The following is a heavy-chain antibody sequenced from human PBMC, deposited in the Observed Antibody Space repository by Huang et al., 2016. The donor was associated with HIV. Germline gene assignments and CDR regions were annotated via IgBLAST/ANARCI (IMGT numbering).Heavy chain of an antibody. D-gene: IGHD2-8*01. CDR1: GYTFTDNY. CDR3: ALSMLQVAFDF. V-gene: IGHV1-2*02. Sequence: QVQLVQSGAEAKKPGASVKVSCKTSGYTFTDNYIHWIRQSPGQGFEWVGWINPNTDDTDYAQKFLGRVTLTRHTASNTAYMDLRSLRSEDTAVYYCALSMLQVAFDFWGQGTVVTVSS. CDR2: INPNTDDT. J-gene: IGHJ3*01.